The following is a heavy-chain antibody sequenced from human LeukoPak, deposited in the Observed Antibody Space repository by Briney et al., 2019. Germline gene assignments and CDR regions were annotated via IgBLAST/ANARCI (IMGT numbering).Heavy chain of an antibody. V-gene: IGHV4-59*11. CDR1: GGSISSHY. D-gene: IGHD3-22*01. CDR3: ARGGGVTYYDSTGYLWYFDY. CDR2: VYYSGST. Sequence: KASETLSLTCTVSGGSISSHYWSWIRQPPGKGLEWIGYVYYSGSTKFNPSLKSRVTISVDTSKNQFSLKLSSVTAADTAVYYCARGGGVTYYDSTGYLWYFDYWGQGTLVTVSS. J-gene: IGHJ4*02.